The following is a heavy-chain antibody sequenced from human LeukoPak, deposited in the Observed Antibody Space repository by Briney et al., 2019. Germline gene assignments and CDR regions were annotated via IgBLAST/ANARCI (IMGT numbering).Heavy chain of an antibody. CDR1: GFTFSSYW. D-gene: IGHD3-3*01. CDR3: ARVGLGITIFGVVKNAFDI. Sequence: GGSLRLSCAASGFTFSSYWMSWVRQAPGKGLEWVANIKQDGSEKYYVDSVKGRFTISRDNAKNSLYLQMNSLRAEDTAVYYCARVGLGITIFGVVKNAFDIWGQGTMATVSS. CDR2: IKQDGSEK. J-gene: IGHJ3*02. V-gene: IGHV3-7*01.